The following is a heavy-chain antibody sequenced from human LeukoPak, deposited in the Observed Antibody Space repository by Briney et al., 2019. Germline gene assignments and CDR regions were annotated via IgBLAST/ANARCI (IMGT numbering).Heavy chain of an antibody. J-gene: IGHJ4*02. CDR3: VALWGY. CDR2: IYYSGST. V-gene: IGHV4-30-4*01. D-gene: IGHD1-26*01. Sequence: PSQTLSLTCTVSGASISSGDYLWSWIRQPPGMGLEWIGNIYYSGSTNYNASLKSRVTISVDTSKNQFSLKLSSVTAADTAVYYCVALWGYWGQGTLVTVSS. CDR1: GASISSGDYL.